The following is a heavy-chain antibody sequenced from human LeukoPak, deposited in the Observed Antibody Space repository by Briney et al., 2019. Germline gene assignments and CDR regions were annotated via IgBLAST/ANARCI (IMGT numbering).Heavy chain of an antibody. CDR1: GFTFSSYA. J-gene: IGHJ4*02. V-gene: IGHV3-23*01. CDR2: ISGSGGST. Sequence: GGSLRLSCAASGFTFSSYAMSWVRQAPGKGLEWVSAISGSGGSTYYADSVKGRITISRDNSKNTLYLQMNSLRAEDTAVYYCAKVDSSGYDFDYWGQGTLVTVSS. D-gene: IGHD3-22*01. CDR3: AKVDSSGYDFDY.